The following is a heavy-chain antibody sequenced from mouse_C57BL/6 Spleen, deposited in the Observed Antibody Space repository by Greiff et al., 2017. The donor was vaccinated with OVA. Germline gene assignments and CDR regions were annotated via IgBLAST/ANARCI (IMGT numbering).Heavy chain of an antibody. CDR2: ISYDGSN. CDR1: GYSITSGYY. V-gene: IGHV3-6*01. CDR3: ARHYGSSYWYFDV. J-gene: IGHJ1*03. D-gene: IGHD1-1*01. Sequence: EVQLVESGPGLVKPSQSLSLTCSVTGYSITSGYYWNWLRQFPGNKLEWMGYISYDGSNNYNPSLKNRISITRDTSKNQFFLKLNSVTTEDTATYYCARHYGSSYWYFDVWGTGTTVTVSS.